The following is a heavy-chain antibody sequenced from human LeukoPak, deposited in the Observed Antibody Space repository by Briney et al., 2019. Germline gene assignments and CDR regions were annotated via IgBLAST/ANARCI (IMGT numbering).Heavy chain of an antibody. V-gene: IGHV1-8*01. CDR2: MNPNSGNT. CDR3: ARRPVGYTALDV. D-gene: IGHD2-15*01. J-gene: IGHJ6*02. Sequence: ASVKVSCKASGYTFTSDDINWVRQAPGQGLEWMGWMNPNSGNTGYAQKFQGRVTMTRNTSISTAYMELSNLRSEDTAVYYCARRPVGYTALDVWGQGTTVTVTS. CDR1: GYTFTSDD.